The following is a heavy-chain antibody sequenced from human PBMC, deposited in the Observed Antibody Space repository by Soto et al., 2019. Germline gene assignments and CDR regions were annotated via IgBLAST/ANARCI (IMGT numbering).Heavy chain of an antibody. CDR3: ARDPAVGYCSSTSCPYYYYGMDV. Sequence: QVHLVESGGGVVQPGRSLRLSCAASGFIFSNYAIQWVRQAPGKGLEWVAVISYDGSDKHYADSVKGRFTISRDNYQNPLYLQMNSLRAEDTAVYYCARDPAVGYCSSTSCPYYYYGMDVWGQGTTVTVSS. CDR2: ISYDGSDK. V-gene: IGHV3-30-3*01. D-gene: IGHD2-2*01. CDR1: GFIFSNYA. J-gene: IGHJ6*02.